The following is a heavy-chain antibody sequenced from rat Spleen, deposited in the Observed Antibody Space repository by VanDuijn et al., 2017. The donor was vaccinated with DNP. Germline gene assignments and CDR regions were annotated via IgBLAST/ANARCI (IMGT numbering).Heavy chain of an antibody. Sequence: EVKLVEAGGGLVQPGRSLKLSCVASGINFNDYWMGWVRQAPGKGLEWIGEINKDSSIINYIPSLKDKFTISRDNAQNTWYLQMDSLRSEDTGSYHCTRHGGTTYYLDYWGQGVMVTVSS. CDR3: TRHGGTTYYLDY. D-gene: IGHD1-10*01. V-gene: IGHV4-2*01. J-gene: IGHJ2*01. CDR1: GINFNDYW. CDR2: INKDSSII.